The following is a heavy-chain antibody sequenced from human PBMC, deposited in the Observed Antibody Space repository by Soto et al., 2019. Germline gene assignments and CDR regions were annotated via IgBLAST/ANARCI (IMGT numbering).Heavy chain of an antibody. CDR2: IYSGGST. CDR1: GFSVTANY. J-gene: IGHJ4*02. CDR3: HGYGY. Sequence: EVQVVESGGGLIQPGGSLRRSCEVSGFSVTANYMSWVRQAPGKGLEWVSVIYSGGSTYYIESVKGRFSISRDISKNTLYLQMNSLRAEDTAVYYCHGYGYWGQGPLVTASS. D-gene: IGHD5-18*01. V-gene: IGHV3-53*01.